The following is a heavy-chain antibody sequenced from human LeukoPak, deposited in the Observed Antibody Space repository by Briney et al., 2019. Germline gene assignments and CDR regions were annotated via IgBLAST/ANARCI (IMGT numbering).Heavy chain of an antibody. J-gene: IGHJ5*02. CDR2: ISAYNGNT. D-gene: IGHD6-13*01. CDR3: ARSWRKYSSSWYQEGWFDP. V-gene: IGHV1-18*01. CDR1: GYTFTSYA. Sequence: ASVKVSCKASGYTFTSYAMNWVRQAPGQGLEWMGWISAYNGNTNYAQKLQGRVTMTTDTSTSTAYMELRSLRSDDTAVYYCARSWRKYSSSWYQEGWFDPWGQGTLVTVSS.